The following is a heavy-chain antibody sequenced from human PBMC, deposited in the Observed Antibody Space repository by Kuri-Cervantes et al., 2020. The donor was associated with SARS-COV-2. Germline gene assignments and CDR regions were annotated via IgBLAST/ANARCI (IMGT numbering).Heavy chain of an antibody. J-gene: IGHJ6*02. CDR3: AIELPYYGMDV. D-gene: IGHD2-21*02. CDR1: GFTFNNAW. V-gene: IGHV3-53*01. CDR2: IYSGGST. Sequence: GGSLRLSCAASGFTFNNAWMNWVRQAPGKGLEWVSVIYSGGSTYYADSVKGRFTISRDNSKNTLYLQMNSLRAEDTAVYYCAIELPYYGMDVWGQGTTVTVSS.